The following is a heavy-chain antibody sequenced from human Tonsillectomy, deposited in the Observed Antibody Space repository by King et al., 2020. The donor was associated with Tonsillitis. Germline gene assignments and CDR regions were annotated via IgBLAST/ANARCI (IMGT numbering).Heavy chain of an antibody. D-gene: IGHD2-2*01. Sequence: QLVQSGAEVKKPGASVKVSCKASGYIFTTYGISWVRQAPGQGLEWLGWISGYNGYTKYSQKLQGRVTMTTDTSTSTAYMVLRRLRSDDTAVYYWARVDVVVVPSTPNGGWFDPWGQGTLVTVSS. CDR1: GYIFTTYG. CDR2: ISGYNGYT. CDR3: ARVDVVVVPSTPNGGWFDP. V-gene: IGHV1-18*01. J-gene: IGHJ5*02.